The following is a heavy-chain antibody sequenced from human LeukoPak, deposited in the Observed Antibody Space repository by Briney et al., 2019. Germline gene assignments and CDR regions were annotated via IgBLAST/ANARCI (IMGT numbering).Heavy chain of an antibody. J-gene: IGHJ5*02. CDR2: IYHSGST. CDR3: ARAYCSSTSCPFS. D-gene: IGHD2-2*01. Sequence: SETLSLTCTVSGGSISSGGYYWSWIRQPPGKGLEWIGYIYHSGSTYYNPSLKSRVTISVDRSKNQFSLKLSSVTAADTAVYYCARAYCSSTSCPFSWGQGTLVTVSS. CDR1: GGSISSGGYY. V-gene: IGHV4-30-2*01.